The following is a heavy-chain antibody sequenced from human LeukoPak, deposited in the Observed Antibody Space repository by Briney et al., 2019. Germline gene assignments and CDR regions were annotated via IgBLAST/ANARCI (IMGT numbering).Heavy chain of an antibody. CDR2: MLYSGST. J-gene: IGHJ4*02. CDR1: GASISNFY. V-gene: IGHV4-59*08. D-gene: IGHD1-26*01. CDR3: ASEYSGSFYFDY. Sequence: SETLSLTCTVSGASISNFYWSWIRQAPGQGLEWIGYMLYSGSTNQKPSLRSRVTISVDTSKNQVSLKLSSVTAADTAVYYCASEYSGSFYFDYWGQGTLITVSS.